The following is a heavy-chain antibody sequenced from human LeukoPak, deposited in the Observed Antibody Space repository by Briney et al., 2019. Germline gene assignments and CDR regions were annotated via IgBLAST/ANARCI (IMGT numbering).Heavy chain of an antibody. CDR2: ISSSGNTI. Sequence: GGSLRLSCAASGFTFSSYEMNWVRQAPGKGLEWVSYISSSGNTIYYADSVKGRFTISRDNAKNSLYLQMNSLRAEDTAVYYCARDGSLYDSSGYFPFDYWGQGTLVTVSS. CDR3: ARDGSLYDSSGYFPFDY. CDR1: GFTFSSYE. V-gene: IGHV3-48*03. D-gene: IGHD3-22*01. J-gene: IGHJ4*02.